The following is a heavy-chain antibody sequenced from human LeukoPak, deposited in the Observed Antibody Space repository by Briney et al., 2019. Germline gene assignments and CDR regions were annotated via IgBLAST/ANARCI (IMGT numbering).Heavy chain of an antibody. Sequence: PSETLSLTCTVSGGSISSSSYYWGWIRQPPGKGLEWIGSIYYSGSTYYNPSPKSRVTISVDTSKNQFSLKLSSVTAADTAVYYCASGGYCSGGSCYQTIDYWGQGTLVTVSS. CDR2: IYYSGST. V-gene: IGHV4-39*01. CDR3: ASGGYCSGGSCYQTIDY. J-gene: IGHJ4*02. CDR1: GGSISSSSYY. D-gene: IGHD2-15*01.